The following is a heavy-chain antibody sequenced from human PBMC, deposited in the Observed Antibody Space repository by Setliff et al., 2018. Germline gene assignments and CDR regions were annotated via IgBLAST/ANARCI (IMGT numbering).Heavy chain of an antibody. V-gene: IGHV4-59*04. CDR2: IYHSGST. CDR3: AARGYYDSSGLYYFDY. CDR1: GGSISSYY. J-gene: IGHJ4*02. D-gene: IGHD3-22*01. Sequence: SETLSLTCTVSGGSISSYYWSWIRQPAGKGLEWIGSIYHSGSTYYNPSLKSRVTISVDTSKNQFSLKLSSVTAADTAVYYCAARGYYDSSGLYYFDYWGQGTLVTVSS.